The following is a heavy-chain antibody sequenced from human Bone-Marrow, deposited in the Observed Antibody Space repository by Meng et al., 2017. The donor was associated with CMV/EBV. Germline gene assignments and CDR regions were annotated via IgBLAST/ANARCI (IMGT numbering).Heavy chain of an antibody. D-gene: IGHD6-19*01. J-gene: IGHJ4*02. CDR3: AKDLFNSRGVDY. CDR1: GFTFSNAW. Sequence: GESLKISCAASGFTFSNAWMSWVRQAPGKGLEWVAFIRYDGSNKYYADSVKGRFTISRDNSKNTLYLQMNSLRAEDTAVYYCAKDLFNSRGVDYWGQGTLVTVSS. CDR2: IRYDGSNK. V-gene: IGHV3-30*02.